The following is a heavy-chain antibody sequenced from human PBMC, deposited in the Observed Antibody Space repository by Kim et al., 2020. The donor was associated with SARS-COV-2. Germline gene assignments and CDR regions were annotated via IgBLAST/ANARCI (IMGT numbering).Heavy chain of an antibody. V-gene: IGHV3-15*01. Sequence: GGSLRLSCAASGFTVTDASMTWVRQAPGKGLEWVGLIRNKANGGTLHYAASVKGRFTISRDDSKNTLHLQMNSLKTEDSGLYFCRGRLLMTAMIDYWGQGALVTVSS. CDR3: RGRLLMTAMIDY. J-gene: IGHJ4*01. D-gene: IGHD2-21*02. CDR1: GFTVTDAS. CDR2: IRNKANGGTL.